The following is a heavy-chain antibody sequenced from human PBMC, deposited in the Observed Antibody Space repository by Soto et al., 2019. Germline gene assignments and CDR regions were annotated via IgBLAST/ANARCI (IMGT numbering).Heavy chain of an antibody. CDR2: IISIFGTA. Sequence: QVQLVQSGAEVKKPGSSVKVSCKASGGTFSSYAISWVRQAPGQGLEWMGGIISIFGTANYAQKFQGRVTSTADKATSTTYRELSSLRSEDTAMYYCASESKNRGWESPYHYYGTDIWGQGNTVTASS. CDR3: ASESKNRGWESPYHYYGTDI. CDR1: GGTFSSYA. V-gene: IGHV1-69*06. J-gene: IGHJ6*02. D-gene: IGHD1-26*01.